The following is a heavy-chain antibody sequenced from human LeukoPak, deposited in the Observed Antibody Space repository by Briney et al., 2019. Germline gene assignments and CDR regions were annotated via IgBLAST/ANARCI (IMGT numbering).Heavy chain of an antibody. J-gene: IGHJ6*03. Sequence: ASVKVSCKASGYTFTSYDINWVRQATRQGLEWTGWMNPNSGNTGYAQKFQGRVTMTRNTSISTAYMELSSLRSEDTAVYYCARCGYGNYYYYYMDVWGKGTTVTVSS. CDR3: ARCGYGNYYYYYMDV. CDR1: GYTFTSYD. V-gene: IGHV1-8*01. D-gene: IGHD3-22*01. CDR2: MNPNSGNT.